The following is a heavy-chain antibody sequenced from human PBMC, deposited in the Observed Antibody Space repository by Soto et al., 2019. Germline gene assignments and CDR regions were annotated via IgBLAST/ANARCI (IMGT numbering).Heavy chain of an antibody. J-gene: IGHJ5*02. CDR3: ARKDKSGYFNWFDP. V-gene: IGHV5-51*01. CDR1: GYRFTSYW. CDR2: IFPSDSDT. D-gene: IGHD3-22*01. Sequence: GESLKISCRTSGYRFTSYWIAWVRQMPGKGLEWIGIIFPSDSDTRYSPSFQGQVTFAADRSTSTVFLQWASLKASDTVVYFCARKDKSGYFNWFDPWGQGTLVTVSS.